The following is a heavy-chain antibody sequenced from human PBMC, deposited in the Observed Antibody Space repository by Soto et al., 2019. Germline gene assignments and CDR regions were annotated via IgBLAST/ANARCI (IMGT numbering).Heavy chain of an antibody. CDR1: GFIFSTYA. D-gene: IGHD1-26*01. Sequence: AGGSLRLSCATSGFIFSTYAMSWVRQAPGKGPEWASHISGSSDTIFYAESVKGRFTISGDNSKNTLYLEMNSLRVEDTALYYCARDSGPSPVDAFDIWGQGTMVTVSS. V-gene: IGHV3-23*01. CDR2: ISGSSDTI. J-gene: IGHJ3*02. CDR3: ARDSGPSPVDAFDI.